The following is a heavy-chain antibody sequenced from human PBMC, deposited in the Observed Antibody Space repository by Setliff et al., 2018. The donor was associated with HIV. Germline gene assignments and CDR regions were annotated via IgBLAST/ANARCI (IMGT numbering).Heavy chain of an antibody. D-gene: IGHD3-9*01. CDR1: GYTLTELS. J-gene: IGHJ3*02. V-gene: IGHV1-24*01. CDR3: TTDGSYDILTGPTPGAFDI. Sequence: ASVKVSCKVSGYTLTELSIHWVRQAPGKGLEWMGGFDPEDDETVYAQNFQGRVSMTRNTSITTAYMDLSSLTSEDTAFYYCTTDGSYDILTGPTPGAFDIWGQGTMVTVS. CDR2: FDPEDDET.